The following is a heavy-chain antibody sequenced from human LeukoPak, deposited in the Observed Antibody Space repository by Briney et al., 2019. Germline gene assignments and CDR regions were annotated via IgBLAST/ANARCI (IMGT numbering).Heavy chain of an antibody. Sequence: PGGSLRLSCAASGFTFSSYAMSWVRQAPGTGLERVSAISGSGGSTYYADSVKGRFTISRDNSKNTLYLQMNSLRAEDTAVYYCAKRLGPGRTIRSFDYWGQGTLVTVSS. CDR1: GFTFSSYA. V-gene: IGHV3-23*01. D-gene: IGHD3-10*01. J-gene: IGHJ4*02. CDR3: AKRLGPGRTIRSFDY. CDR2: ISGSGGST.